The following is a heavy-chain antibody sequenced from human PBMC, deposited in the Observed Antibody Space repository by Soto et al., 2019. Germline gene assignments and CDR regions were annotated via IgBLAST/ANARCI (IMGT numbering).Heavy chain of an antibody. D-gene: IGHD2-2*01. CDR2: INAGNGNT. Sequence: QVQLVQSGAEVKKPGASVKVSCKASGYTFTNYAMHWVRQAPGQRLKWMGWINAGNGNTKYSQKFQGRVTITRDTSESTAYMELSSLRSEDTAVYYFARDARSGTSCHTQENYYAMDVWGQGTMVTVSS. CDR3: ARDARSGTSCHTQENYYAMDV. V-gene: IGHV1-3*01. J-gene: IGHJ6*02. CDR1: GYTFTNYA.